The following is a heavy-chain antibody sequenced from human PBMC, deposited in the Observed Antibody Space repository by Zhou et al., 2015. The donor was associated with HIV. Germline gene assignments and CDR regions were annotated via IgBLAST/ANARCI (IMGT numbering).Heavy chain of an antibody. CDR1: GGTFSSYG. CDR3: ARDRGAARPDWRYFDL. D-gene: IGHD6-6*01. V-gene: IGHV1-69*06. CDR2: IIPVFGTA. Sequence: VQSGAEVKKPGSSVKVSCKASGGTFSSYGISWVRQAPGQGLEWMGWIIPVFGTAKYAQKFQGRVSITADRSTNTAYMELRSLRSEDTAVYYCARDRGAARPDWRYFDLWGRGTLVTVSS. J-gene: IGHJ2*01.